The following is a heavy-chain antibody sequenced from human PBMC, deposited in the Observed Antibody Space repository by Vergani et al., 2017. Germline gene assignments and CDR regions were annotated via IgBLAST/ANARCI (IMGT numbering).Heavy chain of an antibody. CDR1: GFTFSSYG. J-gene: IGHJ2*01. V-gene: IGHV3-33*01. CDR2: IWYDESNK. CDR3: ARDWGGSYPDWYFAL. D-gene: IGHD1-26*01. Sequence: VQLLESGGGVVQPGRSLRLSCAASGFTFSSYGMHWVRQAPGKGLEWVAVIWYDESNKYYADSVKGRFTISRDNPKNTLYLQMNSLRVEDTAVYHCARDWGGSYPDWYFALWGRGTLVTVSS.